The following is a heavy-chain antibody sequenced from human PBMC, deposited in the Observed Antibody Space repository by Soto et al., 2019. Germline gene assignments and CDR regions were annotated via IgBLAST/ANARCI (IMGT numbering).Heavy chain of an antibody. Sequence: QVQLVQSGAEVKKPGSSVKVSCNASGGIFSSYAFSWVRQAPGQGLEWMGGIIPILRSADYAQRFQGRVTMTADESTRTVYMELSRLRSEDTAGYYCARDHLCRGWYGFMDSWGQGTPVIVSS. CDR2: IIPILRSA. V-gene: IGHV1-69*01. J-gene: IGHJ4*02. D-gene: IGHD6-19*01. CDR3: ARDHLCRGWYGFMDS. CDR1: GGIFSSYA.